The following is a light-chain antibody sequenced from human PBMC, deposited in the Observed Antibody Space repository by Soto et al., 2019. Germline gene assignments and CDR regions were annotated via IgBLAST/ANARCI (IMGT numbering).Light chain of an antibody. Sequence: EIVMTQSPATLSVSPGERVTLSCRASQEVRGSQVAWYQQKPGEAPRLLIYGASSRATGIPDRFSGSGSGTDFTLTISRLEPEDFAVYYCQQYGSSLPITFGQGTRLEIK. CDR1: QEVRGSQ. J-gene: IGKJ5*01. V-gene: IGKV3-20*01. CDR3: QQYGSSLPIT. CDR2: GAS.